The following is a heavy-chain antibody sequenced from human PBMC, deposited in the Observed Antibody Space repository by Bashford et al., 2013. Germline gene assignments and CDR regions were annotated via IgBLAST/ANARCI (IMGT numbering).Heavy chain of an antibody. CDR1: GFTFSSYA. V-gene: IGHV3-23*01. CDR3: AKSEIAVAGTSGSFGY. D-gene: IGHD6-19*01. Sequence: GSLRLSCAASGFTFSSYAMTWVRQAPGKGLEWVSTISGSGNSTYYADSVKGRFTISRDNSKNTLYLQMNSLRAEDTAIYYCAKSEIAVAGTSGSFGYWGQGTLVTVSS. J-gene: IGHJ4*02. CDR2: ISGSGNST.